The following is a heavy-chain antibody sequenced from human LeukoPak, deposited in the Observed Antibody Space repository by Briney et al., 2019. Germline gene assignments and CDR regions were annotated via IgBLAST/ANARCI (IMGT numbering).Heavy chain of an antibody. V-gene: IGHV1-8*01. J-gene: IGHJ4*02. CDR1: GYTFTSYD. CDR3: AREKDPLYSSSWYLDY. CDR2: MNPNSGNT. D-gene: IGHD6-13*01. Sequence: ASVKVSCKASGYTFTSYDINWVRQATGQGLEWMGWMNPNSGNTGYAQKFQGRVTMTRNTSISTAYMELSSLRSEDTAVYYCAREKDPLYSSSWYLDYWGQGTLVTVSS.